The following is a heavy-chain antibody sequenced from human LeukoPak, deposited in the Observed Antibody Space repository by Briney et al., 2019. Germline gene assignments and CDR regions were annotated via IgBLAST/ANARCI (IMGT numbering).Heavy chain of an antibody. CDR1: GFTFSSNY. Sequence: GSLRLSCAASGFTFSSNYMSWVRQAPGKGLEWVSVIYSGGSTYYADSVKGRFTISRHNSKNTLYLQMNSLRAEDTAVYYCARSHEYSSHYAFDIWGQGTMVTVSS. J-gene: IGHJ3*02. V-gene: IGHV3-53*04. CDR3: ARSHEYSSHYAFDI. CDR2: IYSGGST. D-gene: IGHD6-6*01.